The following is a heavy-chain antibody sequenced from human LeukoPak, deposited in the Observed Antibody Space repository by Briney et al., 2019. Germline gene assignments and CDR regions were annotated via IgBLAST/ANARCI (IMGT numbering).Heavy chain of an antibody. CDR3: ARRIVLLWFGELLS. Sequence: SETLSLTCTVSGGSISSSSYYWGWIRQPPGKGLEWIGSIYYSGSTYHNPSLKSRVTISVDTSKNQFSLKLSSVTAADTAVYYCARRIVLLWFGELLSWGQGTLVTVSS. CDR2: IYYSGST. D-gene: IGHD3-10*01. J-gene: IGHJ4*02. V-gene: IGHV4-39*01. CDR1: GGSISSSSYY.